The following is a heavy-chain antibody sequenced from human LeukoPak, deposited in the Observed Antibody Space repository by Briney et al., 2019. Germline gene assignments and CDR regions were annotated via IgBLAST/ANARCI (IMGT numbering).Heavy chain of an antibody. CDR2: INPSGGST. D-gene: IGHD2-15*01. J-gene: IGHJ4*02. Sequence: ASVKVSCKTSGYTFTSYYFHWVRQAPGQGLEWMGIINPSGGSTSYAQKFQGRVTMTRDTSTSTVYMELSSLSPEDTAVYYCARALYCSGSSCYSSASDYWGQGTLVTVSS. CDR1: GYTFTSYY. V-gene: IGHV1-46*01. CDR3: ARALYCSGSSCYSSASDY.